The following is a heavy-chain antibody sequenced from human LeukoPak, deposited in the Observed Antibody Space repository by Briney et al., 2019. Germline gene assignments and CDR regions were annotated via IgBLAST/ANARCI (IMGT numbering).Heavy chain of an antibody. J-gene: IGHJ6*03. V-gene: IGHV4-59*01. Sequence: SETLSLTCTVSGGSISSYYWSWIRQPPGEGLEWIGYIYFSGSTNYNPSLKSRVTISVDTSKNQFSLKLTSVTAADTAMYYCARVRKARDCTNGVCYKLDYYYYMDVWGKGTTVTVSS. CDR3: ARVRKARDCTNGVCYKLDYYYYMDV. CDR1: GGSISSYY. D-gene: IGHD2-8*01. CDR2: IYFSGST.